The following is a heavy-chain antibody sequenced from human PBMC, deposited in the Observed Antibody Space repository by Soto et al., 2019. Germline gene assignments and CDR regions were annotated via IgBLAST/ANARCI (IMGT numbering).Heavy chain of an antibody. CDR3: ARLETSVFDY. CDR2: IYYSGST. CDR1: GGSISSSSYY. J-gene: IGHJ4*02. V-gene: IGHV4-39*01. D-gene: IGHD3-3*01. Sequence: PSETLSLTCTVSGGSISSSSYYWGWIRQPPGKGLEWIGSIYYSGSTYYNPSLKSRVTISVDTSKNQFSLKLSSVTAADTAVYYCARLETSVFDYWGQGTLVTVSS.